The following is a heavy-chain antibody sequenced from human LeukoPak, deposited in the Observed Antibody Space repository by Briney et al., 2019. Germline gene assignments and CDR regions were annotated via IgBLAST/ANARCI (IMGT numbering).Heavy chain of an antibody. CDR1: GYTFTGYY. D-gene: IGHD4-17*01. CDR3: VYADYGDYAFDY. J-gene: IGHJ4*02. CDR2: INPNSGGT. Sequence: ALVKVSCKASGYTFTGYYMHWVRQAPGQGLEWMGWINPNSGGTNYAQKFQGRVTMTRDTSISTAYMELSRLRSDDTAVYYCVYADYGDYAFDYWGQGTLVTVSS. V-gene: IGHV1-2*02.